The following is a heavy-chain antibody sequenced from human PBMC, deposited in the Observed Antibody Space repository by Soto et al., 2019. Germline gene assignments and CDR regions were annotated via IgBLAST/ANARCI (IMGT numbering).Heavy chain of an antibody. CDR2: IKQDGSEK. Sequence: GGFLRLSCAASGFTFSSHWMTWVRQAPGKGLEWVANIKQDGSEKYYVDSVKGRFTISRDNAKNSLYLQMNSLRAEDTAVYYCVREYCSGGSCNGYFQYWGQGTLVTVSS. CDR3: VREYCSGGSCNGYFQY. J-gene: IGHJ1*01. CDR1: GFTFSSHW. V-gene: IGHV3-7*04. D-gene: IGHD2-15*01.